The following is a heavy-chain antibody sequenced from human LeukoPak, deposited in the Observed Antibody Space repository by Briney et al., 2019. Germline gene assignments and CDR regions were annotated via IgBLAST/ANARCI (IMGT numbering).Heavy chain of an antibody. V-gene: IGHV3-9*01. J-gene: IGHJ4*02. CDR2: ISWNSGSI. D-gene: IGHD2-2*01. CDR3: AKSSTSDYFDH. CDR1: GFTFDDYA. Sequence: PGGSLRLSCAASGFTFDDYAMHWVRQAPGKGLEWVSGISWNSGSIGYADSVKGRFTISRDNAKNSLYLQMNSLRAEDTALYYCAKSSTSDYFDHWGQGTLVTVSS.